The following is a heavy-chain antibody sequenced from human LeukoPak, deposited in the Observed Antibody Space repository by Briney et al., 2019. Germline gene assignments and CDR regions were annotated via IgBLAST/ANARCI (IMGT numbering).Heavy chain of an antibody. V-gene: IGHV3-9*01. Sequence: SLRLSCAASGFTFDDYAMHWVRQAPGKGLEWVSGISWNSGSMGYADSVKGRFTISRDNAKNSLYLQMNSLRAEGTALYYCAKDRRPTYYYYMDVWGKGTTVTVSS. CDR2: ISWNSGSM. CDR1: GFTFDDYA. CDR3: AKDRRPTYYYYMDV. J-gene: IGHJ6*03.